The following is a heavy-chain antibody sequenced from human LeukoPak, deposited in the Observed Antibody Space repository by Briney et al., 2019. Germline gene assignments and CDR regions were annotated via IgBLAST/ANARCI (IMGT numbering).Heavy chain of an antibody. Sequence: ASVKVSCKASGYTFTGYYMHWVRQAPGQGLEWMGWINPNSGGTNYAQKFQGRVTMTRDTSISTAYMELSRLRSDDTAAYYCARGSGSYKAHWFDPWGQGTLVTVSS. J-gene: IGHJ5*02. V-gene: IGHV1-2*02. CDR2: INPNSGGT. CDR1: GYTFTGYY. D-gene: IGHD3-10*01. CDR3: ARGSGSYKAHWFDP.